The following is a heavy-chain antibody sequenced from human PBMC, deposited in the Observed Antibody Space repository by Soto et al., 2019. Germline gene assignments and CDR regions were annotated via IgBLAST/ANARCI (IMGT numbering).Heavy chain of an antibody. CDR3: ARGTPSQAFDI. J-gene: IGHJ3*02. Sequence: QVQLVQSGAEVKETGSSVKVSCKASGGTFSTYNINWVRQAPGQGLEWTGRIIPMIGIENYAQKFQGRVTITADKSTSTAYMELSSLRSEDTAVYYCARGTPSQAFDIWGQGTMVTVSS. V-gene: IGHV1-69*02. CDR1: GGTFSTYN. CDR2: IIPMIGIE.